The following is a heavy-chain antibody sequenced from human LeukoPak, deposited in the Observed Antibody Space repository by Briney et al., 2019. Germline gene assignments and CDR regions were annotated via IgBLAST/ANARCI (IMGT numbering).Heavy chain of an antibody. V-gene: IGHV3-23*01. J-gene: IGHJ5*02. CDR1: AFTFSSFA. CDR3: AKGDIVVVPGAPSWFDP. CDR2: ISGSGGTT. Sequence: GGSLRLSCAASAFTFSSFAMSWVRQAPGKGLEWVSVISGSGGTTYYADSLKGRFTISRDNSKNTLYLQMNSLRADDTAVYYCAKGDIVVVPGAPSWFDPWGQGTLVTFSS. D-gene: IGHD2-2*01.